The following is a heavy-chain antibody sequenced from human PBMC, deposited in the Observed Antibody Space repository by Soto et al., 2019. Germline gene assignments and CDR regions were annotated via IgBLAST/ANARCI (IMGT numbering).Heavy chain of an antibody. CDR1: GGSIVNGAYY. Sequence: QVQLQESGPGLVKPSQTLSLTCTVSGGSIVNGAYYWSWIRQHPGKGLEWIGYIHYSGSTNCNPSLKSRVTISVDTSKNQFSLKLSSVTAADTAVYYCARGGYCSRTSCPPTDPWGQGTLVTVSS. D-gene: IGHD2-2*03. CDR2: IHYSGST. CDR3: ARGGYCSRTSCPPTDP. V-gene: IGHV4-31*03. J-gene: IGHJ5*02.